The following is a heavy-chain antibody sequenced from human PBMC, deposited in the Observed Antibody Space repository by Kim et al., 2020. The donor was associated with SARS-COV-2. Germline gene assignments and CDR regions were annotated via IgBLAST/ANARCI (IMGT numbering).Heavy chain of an antibody. D-gene: IGHD2-15*01. J-gene: IGHJ4*02. Sequence: FQGRVTITADEATSTAYMELSSLRSEDTAVYYCARDYPEYCSGGSCYFDYWGQGTLVTVSS. V-gene: IGHV1-69*01. CDR3: ARDYPEYCSGGSCYFDY.